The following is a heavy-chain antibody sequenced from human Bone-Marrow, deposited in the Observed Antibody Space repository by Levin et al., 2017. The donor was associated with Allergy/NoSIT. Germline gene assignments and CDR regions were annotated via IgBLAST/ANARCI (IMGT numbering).Heavy chain of an antibody. D-gene: IGHD2-15*01. CDR2: IIPILGIA. CDR3: AADEREVVAAHRRSQFSGY. Sequence: SVKVSCKASGGTFSSYTISWVRQAPGQGLEWMGRIIPILGIANYAQKFQGRVTITADKSTSTAYMGLSSLRSEDTAVYYCAADEREVVAAHRRSQFSGYWGQGTLVTVSS. CDR1: GGTFSSYT. J-gene: IGHJ4*02. V-gene: IGHV1-69*02.